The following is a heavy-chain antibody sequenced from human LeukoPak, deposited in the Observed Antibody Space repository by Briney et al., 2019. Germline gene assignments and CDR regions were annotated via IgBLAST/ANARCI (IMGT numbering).Heavy chain of an antibody. Sequence: GGSLRLSCAASGFTFSDYYMSWIRQAPGKGLEWVSYISSSGSTIYYADSVRGRFTISRDNAKNSLYLQMNSLRAEDTAVYYCAGSSQYYYDSSGYFGYMDVWGKGTTVTVSS. J-gene: IGHJ6*03. CDR2: ISSSGSTI. CDR1: GFTFSDYY. D-gene: IGHD3-22*01. V-gene: IGHV3-11*04. CDR3: AGSSQYYYDSSGYFGYMDV.